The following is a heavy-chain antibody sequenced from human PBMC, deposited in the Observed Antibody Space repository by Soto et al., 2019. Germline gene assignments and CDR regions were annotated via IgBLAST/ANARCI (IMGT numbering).Heavy chain of an antibody. CDR1: GGSISSYY. CDR3: ARQDDYYYYMDV. CDR2: IYYSGST. J-gene: IGHJ6*03. V-gene: IGHV4-59*08. Sequence: PSETLSLTCTVSGGSISSYYWSWTRQPPGKGLEWIGYIYYSGSTNYNPSLKSRVTISVDTSKNQFSLKLSSVTAADTAVYYCARQDDYYYYMDVWGKGTTVTVSS.